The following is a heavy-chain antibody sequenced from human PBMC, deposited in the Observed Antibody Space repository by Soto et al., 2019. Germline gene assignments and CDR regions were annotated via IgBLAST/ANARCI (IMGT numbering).Heavy chain of an antibody. CDR3: ASSAGLDHLLNYYGLNV. CDR1: GGTFTSTA. Sequence: QVHLVQSSAEVKKPGSSVKVSCKASGGTFTSTAFSWVRQAPGQGLEWMGGIIPVLGTPNYAQKFQAGVTITADASTTTVHMELSSLSSDDTAVYYCASSAGLDHLLNYYGLNVWGQGTTVTVSS. V-gene: IGHV1-69*01. J-gene: IGHJ6*02. CDR2: IIPVLGTP. D-gene: IGHD6-13*01.